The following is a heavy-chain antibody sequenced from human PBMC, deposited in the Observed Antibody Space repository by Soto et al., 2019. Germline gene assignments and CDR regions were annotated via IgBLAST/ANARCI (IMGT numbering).Heavy chain of an antibody. CDR1: GGSISSSSYY. CDR3: ARHVCSSTSCYLGRFDY. CDR2: IYYSGST. D-gene: IGHD2-2*01. J-gene: IGHJ4*02. Sequence: LSETLSLTCTVSGGSISSSSYYWGWIRQPPGKGLEWIGSIYYSGSTYYNPSLRSRVTISVDTSKNQFSLKLGSVTAADAAVYYCARHVCSSTSCYLGRFDYWGQGTLVTVSS. V-gene: IGHV4-39*01.